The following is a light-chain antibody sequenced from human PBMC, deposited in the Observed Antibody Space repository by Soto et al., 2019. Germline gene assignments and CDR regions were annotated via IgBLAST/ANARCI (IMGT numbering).Light chain of an antibody. J-gene: IGKJ1*01. CDR1: QSVSSSY. CDR2: GAS. V-gene: IGKV3-20*01. Sequence: EILLTQSPGTLSLSPGERATLSCRASQSVSSSYLAWYQQKPGQAPRLLIYGASSRATGIPDRFSGSGSGTDFILTISRLEPEDFAVYYCQQYGSSPWTFGQGTKVDIK. CDR3: QQYGSSPWT.